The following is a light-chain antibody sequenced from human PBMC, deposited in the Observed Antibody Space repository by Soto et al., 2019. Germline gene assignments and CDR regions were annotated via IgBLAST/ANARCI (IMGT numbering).Light chain of an antibody. CDR3: MHNRQAQLT. CDR1: QSLLQSNGFNY. Sequence: EIVMTQSPLSLPVTPGEPASISCRSSQSLLQSNGFNYLAWSLQKPGQSSQLLIYLVSTRASGVLDRFIGIDLEKAITIKISSMEAEDVWVYFGMHNRQAQLTFGGGEEVEIK. J-gene: IGKJ4*01. V-gene: IGKV2-28*01. CDR2: LVS.